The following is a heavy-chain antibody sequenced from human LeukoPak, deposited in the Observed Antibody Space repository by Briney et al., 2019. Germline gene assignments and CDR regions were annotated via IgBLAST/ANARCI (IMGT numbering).Heavy chain of an antibody. CDR2: IYTSGST. J-gene: IGHJ4*02. Sequence: SDTLSLTCGVSGGSISSYYWSWIRQPAGKGLEWIGRIYTSGSTNYNPSLKSRVTMSVDTSKNQFSLKLNSVTAADTAVYYCARDSSDYDFLTGYLYYFDYWGQGTLVTVSS. V-gene: IGHV4-4*07. CDR1: GGSISSYY. D-gene: IGHD3-9*01. CDR3: ARDSSDYDFLTGYLYYFDY.